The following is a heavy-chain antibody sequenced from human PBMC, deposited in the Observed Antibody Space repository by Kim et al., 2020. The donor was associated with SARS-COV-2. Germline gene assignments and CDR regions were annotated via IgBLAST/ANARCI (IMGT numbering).Heavy chain of an antibody. Sequence: YTPSHKTRVTRSIDPSKGQFTLRVHSVTAADTAVYYCARQSSYGFIWFDPWGQGVLVTVSS. J-gene: IGHJ5*02. CDR3: ARQSSYGFIWFDP. D-gene: IGHD5-18*01. V-gene: IGHV4-39*01.